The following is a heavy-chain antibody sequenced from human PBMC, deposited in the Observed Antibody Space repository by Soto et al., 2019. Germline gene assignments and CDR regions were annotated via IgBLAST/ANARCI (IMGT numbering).Heavy chain of an antibody. CDR1: GFTFTSSA. J-gene: IGHJ6*02. D-gene: IGHD3-10*01. CDR3: AADPQWFGELYYYYGMDV. V-gene: IGHV1-58*01. Sequence: SVKVSCKASGFTFTSSAVQWVRQARGQRLEWIGWIVVGSGNTNYAQKFQERVTITRDMSTSTAYMELSSLRSEDTAVYYCAADPQWFGELYYYYGMDVWGQGTTVTVSS. CDR2: IVVGSGNT.